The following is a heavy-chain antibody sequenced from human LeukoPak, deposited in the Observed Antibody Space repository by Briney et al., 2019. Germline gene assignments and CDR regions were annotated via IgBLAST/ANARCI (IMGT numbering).Heavy chain of an antibody. CDR3: ARSAPGYCSSTSCPAWFDP. Sequence: ASVKVSCKASGYTFTSYYMHWVRQAPGKGLEWMGIINPSGGSTSYAQKFQGRVTMTRDTSTSTVYMELSSLRSEDTAVYYCARSAPGYCSSTSCPAWFDPWGQGTLVTVSS. D-gene: IGHD2-2*01. CDR1: GYTFTSYY. V-gene: IGHV1-46*03. CDR2: INPSGGST. J-gene: IGHJ5*02.